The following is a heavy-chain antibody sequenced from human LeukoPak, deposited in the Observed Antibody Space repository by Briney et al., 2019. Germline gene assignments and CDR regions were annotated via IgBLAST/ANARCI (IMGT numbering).Heavy chain of an antibody. CDR1: GFTSSSYE. J-gene: IGHJ4*02. CDR2: ISSSGSTI. V-gene: IGHV3-48*03. D-gene: IGHD7-27*01. CDR3: ARGNWAEDGYFDY. Sequence: GGSLRLSCAASGFTSSSYEMNWVRQAPGKGLEWVSYISSSGSTIYYADSVKGRFTISRDNAKNSLYLQMNSLRAEDTAVYYCARGNWAEDGYFDYWGQGTLVTVSS.